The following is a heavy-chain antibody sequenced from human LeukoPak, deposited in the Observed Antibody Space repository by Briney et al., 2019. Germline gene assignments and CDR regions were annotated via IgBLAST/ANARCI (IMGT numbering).Heavy chain of an antibody. Sequence: SVKVSCKASGGTFSSYAISWVRQAPGQGLEWMGRIIPILGIANYAQKFQGRVTITADKSTSTAYMELSSLRSEDTAVYYCVRDLTGGSGDWGQGTLVTVSS. CDR1: GGTFSSYA. V-gene: IGHV1-69*04. CDR3: VRDLTGGSGD. D-gene: IGHD6-19*01. J-gene: IGHJ4*02. CDR2: IIPILGIA.